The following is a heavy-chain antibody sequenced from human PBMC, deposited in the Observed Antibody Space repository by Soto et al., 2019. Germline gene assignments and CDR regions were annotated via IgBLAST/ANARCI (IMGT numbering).Heavy chain of an antibody. CDR3: ANVRMGRSFYHYYAMDV. CDR1: GGTFSSYA. D-gene: IGHD1-26*01. CDR2: IIPIFGTA. V-gene: IGHV1-69*01. J-gene: IGHJ6*02. Sequence: SVKVSYKASGGTFSSYAISLVRHTPGQGLEWMGGIIPIFGTANYAQKFQGRVTITADDSQNTLFLQMSSLRAEETAVYYCANVRMGRSFYHYYAMDVWGQGTTVTVSS.